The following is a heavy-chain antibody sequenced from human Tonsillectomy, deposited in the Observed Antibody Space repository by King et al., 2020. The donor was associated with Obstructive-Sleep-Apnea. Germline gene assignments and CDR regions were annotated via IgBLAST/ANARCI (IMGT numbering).Heavy chain of an antibody. V-gene: IGHV4-4*07. J-gene: IGHJ6*02. Sequence: VQLQESGPGLVKPSETLSLTCTVSGGSIRSYYWSWIRQPAGKGLEWIGRIYTSGSTNYNPSLKSRVTMSVDTSKNQFALKLSSVTAADTAVYYCARDPNYYDSSGYYNRYYYYGMDVWGQGTTVTVSS. CDR1: GGSIRSYY. D-gene: IGHD3-22*01. CDR2: IYTSGST. CDR3: ARDPNYYDSSGYYNRYYYYGMDV.